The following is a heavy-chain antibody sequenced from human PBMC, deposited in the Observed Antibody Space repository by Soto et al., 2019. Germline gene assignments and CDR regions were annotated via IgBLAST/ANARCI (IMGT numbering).Heavy chain of an antibody. D-gene: IGHD6-13*01. CDR3: ARGIAAAAARGMDV. CDR2: INPNSGGT. J-gene: IGHJ6*02. V-gene: IGHV1-2*04. Sequence: QVQLVQSGAEVKKRGASVKVSCKASGYTFTGYYMHWVRKAPGQGLEWMGWINPNSGGTNYAQKFQGWVTMTRDTSISTAYMELSRLRSDDTAVYYCARGIAAAAARGMDVWGQGTTVTVSS. CDR1: GYTFTGYY.